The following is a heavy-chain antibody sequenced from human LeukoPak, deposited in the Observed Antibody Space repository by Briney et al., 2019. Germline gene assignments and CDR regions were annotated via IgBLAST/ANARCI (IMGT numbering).Heavy chain of an antibody. D-gene: IGHD3-22*01. CDR3: ARDSRDYYDSPI. CDR2: IYSGGNT. Sequence: GGSLRLSCAASGFTLSSNYMSWVRQAPGKGLEWVSVIYSGGNTYYADSVKGRFTISRDNSKNTLYLQMNSLRAEDTAVYYCARDSRDYYDSPIWGQGTMVTVSS. J-gene: IGHJ3*02. V-gene: IGHV3-66*02. CDR1: GFTLSSNY.